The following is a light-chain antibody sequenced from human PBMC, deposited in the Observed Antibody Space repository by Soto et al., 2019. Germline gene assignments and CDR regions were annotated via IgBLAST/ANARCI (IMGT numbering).Light chain of an antibody. CDR2: DAS. CDR1: QTISTW. V-gene: IGKV1-5*01. Sequence: IQMTQSPSSLSASVGDRVTITCRARQTISTWMAWYQQKPGKAPKLLVYDASTLQSGVASRFSGSGSGTEFTLIISGLQPDDSATYYCQQYTNTNNPLMFGQGTMVDI. J-gene: IGKJ2*01. CDR3: QQYTNTNNPLM.